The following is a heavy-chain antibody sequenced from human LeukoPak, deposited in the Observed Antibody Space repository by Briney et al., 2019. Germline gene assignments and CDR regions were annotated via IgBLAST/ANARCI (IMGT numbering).Heavy chain of an antibody. V-gene: IGHV1-69*05. J-gene: IGHJ4*02. D-gene: IGHD1-26*01. CDR1: GGTFSSYA. CDR2: IIPIFGTA. Sequence: ASVKVSCKASGGTFSSYAISWVRQAPGQGLEWMGRIIPIFGTANYAQKFQGRVTITTDESTSTAYVELSSLRSEDTAVYYCARDRLWEGGYFDYWGQGTLVTVSS. CDR3: ARDRLWEGGYFDY.